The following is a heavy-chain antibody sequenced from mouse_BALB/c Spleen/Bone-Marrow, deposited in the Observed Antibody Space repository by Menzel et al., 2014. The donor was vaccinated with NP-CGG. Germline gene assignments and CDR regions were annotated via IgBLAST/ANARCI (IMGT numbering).Heavy chain of an antibody. D-gene: IGHD1-1*01. V-gene: IGHV5-9-1*01. CDR1: GFTFRSYA. Sequence: VDFARSLLMHGRSLKLFCAASGFTFRSYATSRVRHTTVWTLECVQTTRTGRSYTYYPDSVKGRVTISRDNAKDTLYLQMSSLRSEDTAMYYCARFITSLVYFDYWGQGTTLTVFS. CDR3: ARFITSLVYFDY. J-gene: IGHJ2*01. CDR2: TRTGRSYT.